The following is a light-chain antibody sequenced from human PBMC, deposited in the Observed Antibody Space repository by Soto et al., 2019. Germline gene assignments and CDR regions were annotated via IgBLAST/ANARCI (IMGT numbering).Light chain of an antibody. CDR3: QQYHTDWT. Sequence: DIQMTQSPSTLSASGGDTATITCRASESIDNWLAWYQQKPGKAPKLLIFAASALVRGVPSRFSGRGSGTEFTLTISSRQADDYATFYCQQYHTDWTFGQGTKVDIK. J-gene: IGKJ1*01. CDR1: ESIDNW. CDR2: AAS. V-gene: IGKV1-5*01.